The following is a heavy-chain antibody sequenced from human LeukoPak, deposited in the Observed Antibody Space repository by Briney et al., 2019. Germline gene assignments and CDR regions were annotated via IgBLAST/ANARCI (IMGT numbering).Heavy chain of an antibody. J-gene: IGHJ4*02. CDR1: GFTFSSYS. CDR3: ARDMVAGGPDY. D-gene: IGHD6-19*01. Sequence: GGSLRLSCAASGFTFSSYSMNWVRQAPGKGLEWVSYISSSSSTIYYADSVKGRFTISRDNAKNSLYLQMNSLRAEDTAVYYCARDMVAGGPDYWGQGTPVTVSS. V-gene: IGHV3-48*01. CDR2: ISSSSSTI.